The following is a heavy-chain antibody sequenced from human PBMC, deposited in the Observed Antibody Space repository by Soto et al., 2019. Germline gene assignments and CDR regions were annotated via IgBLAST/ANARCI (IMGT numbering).Heavy chain of an antibody. Sequence: SQTLSLTCAISGDSVSSNSAAWNWIRQSPSRGLEWLGRTYYRSKWYNDYAVSVKSRITINPDTSKNQFSLQLNSVTPEDTAVYYCARDLGLWGSDYYYYGMDVWGQGTTVTVSS. CDR3: ARDLGLWGSDYYYYGMDV. CDR1: GDSVSSNSAA. D-gene: IGHD7-27*01. V-gene: IGHV6-1*01. CDR2: TYYRSKWYN. J-gene: IGHJ6*02.